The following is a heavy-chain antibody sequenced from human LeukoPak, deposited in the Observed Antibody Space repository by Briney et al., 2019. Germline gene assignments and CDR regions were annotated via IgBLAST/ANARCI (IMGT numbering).Heavy chain of an antibody. V-gene: IGHV4-39*07. CDR1: GGSISSSSYY. CDR2: IYYSGST. Sequence: PSETLSLTCTVSGGSISSSSYYWGWIRQPPGKGLEWIGSIYYSGSTYYNPSLKSRVTISVDTSKNQFSLKLSSVTAADTAVYYCARSMVRGAINGMDVWGQGTTVTVSS. CDR3: ARSMVRGAINGMDV. D-gene: IGHD3-10*01. J-gene: IGHJ6*02.